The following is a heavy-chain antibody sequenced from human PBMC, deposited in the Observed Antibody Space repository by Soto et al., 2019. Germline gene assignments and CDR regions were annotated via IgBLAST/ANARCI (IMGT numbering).Heavy chain of an antibody. V-gene: IGHV4-31*11. CDR3: AREIMPLTNDWYFDL. CDR1: GVSFSGYY. D-gene: IGHD2-8*01. Sequence: SETLSLTCAVYGVSFSGYYWSWIRQHPGKGLEWIGYIYYSGSTYYNPSLKSRLTISVDTSKNQFSLRLSSVTAADTAVYYCAREIMPLTNDWYFDLWGRGTLVTVSS. J-gene: IGHJ2*01. CDR2: IYYSGST.